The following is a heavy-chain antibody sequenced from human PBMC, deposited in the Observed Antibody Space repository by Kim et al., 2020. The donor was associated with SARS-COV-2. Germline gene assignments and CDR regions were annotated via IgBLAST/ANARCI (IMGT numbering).Heavy chain of an antibody. CDR3: ASPLYCSGGSCYS. V-gene: IGHV3-33*01. D-gene: IGHD2-15*01. J-gene: IGHJ4*02. CDR1: GFTFSNYG. Sequence: GGSLRLSCAASGFTFSNYGMHWVRQAPGKGLEWVAVIWYDGNKKYYTDSVKGRFTISRDNSKNTLYLQMNSLRAEYTAVYYCASPLYCSGGSCYSWGQGT. CDR2: IWYDGNKK.